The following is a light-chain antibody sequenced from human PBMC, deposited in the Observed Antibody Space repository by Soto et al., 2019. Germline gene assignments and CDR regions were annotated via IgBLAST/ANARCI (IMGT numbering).Light chain of an antibody. V-gene: IGKV3-11*01. CDR1: QSVSSY. CDR2: DAS. CDR3: QQRFNWPPMYT. J-gene: IGKJ2*01. Sequence: EIVLTQSPATLSLSPGERATLSCRASQSVSSYLAWYQQKPGQAPRLLIYDASNRATGIPARFSGSGSGTDFALTISSLEPEDFAVSYCQQRFNWPPMYTFGQGTKLEIK.